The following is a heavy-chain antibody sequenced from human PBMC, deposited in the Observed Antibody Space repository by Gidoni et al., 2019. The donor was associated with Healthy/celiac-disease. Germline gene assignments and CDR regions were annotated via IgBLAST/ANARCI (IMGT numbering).Heavy chain of an antibody. CDR3: AKDSGSSWYGSYYYYYYMDV. V-gene: IGHV3-23*01. D-gene: IGHD6-13*01. Sequence: EVRLWESGGGLVQPGGSLKLSGAASGLTFRGSARSWVGQDQGEGGAGFSAMSGRGASTYYAAAVNGRFTISSDNSKNTLYLQMNILRDEDKAVYYCAKDSGSSWYGSYYYYYYMDVWGKGTTVTVSS. J-gene: IGHJ6*03. CDR2: MSGRGAST. CDR1: GLTFRGSA.